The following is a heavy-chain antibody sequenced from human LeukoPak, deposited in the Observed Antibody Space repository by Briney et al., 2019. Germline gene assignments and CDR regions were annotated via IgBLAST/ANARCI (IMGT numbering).Heavy chain of an antibody. CDR1: GGSISSSSYY. V-gene: IGHV4-39*07. J-gene: IGHJ4*02. Sequence: SETLSLTCTVSGGSISSSSYYWSWIRQPPGKGLEWIGEINHSGSTNYNPSLKSRVTISVDTSKNQFSLRLSSVTAADTAVYYCARGIRYSYGSLFDYWGQGTLVTVSS. D-gene: IGHD5-18*01. CDR3: ARGIRYSYGSLFDY. CDR2: INHSGST.